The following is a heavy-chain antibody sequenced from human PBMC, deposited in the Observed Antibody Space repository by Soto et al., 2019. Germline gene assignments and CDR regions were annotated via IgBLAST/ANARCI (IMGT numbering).Heavy chain of an antibody. Sequence: PGESLKISCKGSGYSFAGYWITWVRQKPGKGLEWMGRLDPSDSQTYYSPSFRGHVTISVTKSITTVFLQWSSLRASDTAMYYCARQKYDSDTGPNFQYYFDSWGQGTPVTVSS. CDR1: GYSFAGYW. V-gene: IGHV5-10-1*01. J-gene: IGHJ4*02. CDR2: LDPSDSQT. D-gene: IGHD3-22*01. CDR3: ARQKYDSDTGPNFQYYFDS.